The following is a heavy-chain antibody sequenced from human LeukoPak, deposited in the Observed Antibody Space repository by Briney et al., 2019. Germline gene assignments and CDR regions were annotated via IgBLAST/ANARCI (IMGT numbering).Heavy chain of an antibody. CDR2: ISTSSSYI. V-gene: IGHV3-21*01. D-gene: IGHD1-26*01. CDR1: GFTFSTYS. CDR3: ARNPPGIVGAPTHYCYYMDV. J-gene: IGHJ6*03. Sequence: GGSLRLSCAASGFTFSTYSMNWVRQAPGKGLEWVSFISTSSSYIYYADSVRGRFTISRDNAKNSLYLQMNSLTAEDTAVYYCARNPPGIVGAPTHYCYYMDVWGRGTTVTISS.